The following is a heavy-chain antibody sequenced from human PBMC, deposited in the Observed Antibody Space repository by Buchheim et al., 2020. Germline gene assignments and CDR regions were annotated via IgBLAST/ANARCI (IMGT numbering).Heavy chain of an antibody. CDR2: INHSGST. V-gene: IGHV4-34*01. J-gene: IGHJ4*02. CDR3: ARGPRSYSGSSYDY. Sequence: QVQLQQWGAGLLKPSETLSLTCAVYGGSFSGYYWSWIRQPPGKGLEWIGEINHSGSTNYNPSLKSRVTISVDTSKKQFSLKLSSVTAADTAVYYWARGPRSYSGSSYDYWGQGTL. D-gene: IGHD1-26*01. CDR1: GGSFSGYY.